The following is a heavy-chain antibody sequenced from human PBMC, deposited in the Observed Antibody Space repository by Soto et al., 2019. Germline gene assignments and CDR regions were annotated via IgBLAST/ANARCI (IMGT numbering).Heavy chain of an antibody. CDR3: ARVPAAEIAFDI. CDR1: VFTFSSYW. D-gene: IGHD6-13*01. J-gene: IGHJ3*02. Sequence: WSLRLSCAASVFTFSSYWMHWVRQAPGKGLVWVSRINSDGSSTSYADSVKGRFTISRDNAKNTLYLQMNSLRAEDTAVYYCARVPAAEIAFDIWGQGTMVTVSS. CDR2: INSDGSST. V-gene: IGHV3-74*01.